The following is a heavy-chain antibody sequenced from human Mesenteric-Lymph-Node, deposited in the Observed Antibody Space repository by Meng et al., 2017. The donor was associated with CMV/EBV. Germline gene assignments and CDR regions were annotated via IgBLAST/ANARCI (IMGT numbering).Heavy chain of an antibody. CDR3: AGGYSRGMDV. V-gene: IGHV3-74*01. CDR1: GFSLSNFW. D-gene: IGHD2-2*03. J-gene: IGHJ6*02. CDR2: INPDGSFT. Sequence: GGSLRLSCTASGFSLSNFWMHWVRQAPRKGLVWVSHINPDGSFTTYADSVKGRFTISRDIAKNSLYLQMNSLRAEDTAVYYCAGGYSRGMDVWGQGTTVTVSS.